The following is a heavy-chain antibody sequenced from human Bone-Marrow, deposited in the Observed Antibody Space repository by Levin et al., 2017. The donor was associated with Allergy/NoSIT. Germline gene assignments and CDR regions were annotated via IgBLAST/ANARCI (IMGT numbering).Heavy chain of an antibody. Sequence: GESLKISCAASGFTFSSYDMHWVRQATGKGLEWVSAIGTAGDTYYPGSVKGRFTISRENAKNSLYLQMNSLRAGDTAVYYCARGIAVAAYHYFDYWGQGTLVTVSS. CDR1: GFTFSSYD. D-gene: IGHD6-19*01. J-gene: IGHJ4*02. V-gene: IGHV3-13*01. CDR3: ARGIAVAAYHYFDY. CDR2: IGTAGDT.